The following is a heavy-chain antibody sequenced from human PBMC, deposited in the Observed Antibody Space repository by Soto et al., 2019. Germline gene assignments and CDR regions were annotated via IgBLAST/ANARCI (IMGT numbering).Heavy chain of an antibody. D-gene: IGHD2-21*02. Sequence: SETLSLTCAVSGGSISSDGYSWSWIRQPPGKGLEWIGYIYHSGSTYYNPSLKSRVTISVDTSKNQFSLKLSSVTAADTAVYYCARLVVVTAYFDYWGQGTLVTVSS. J-gene: IGHJ4*02. CDR1: GGSISSDGYS. CDR2: IYHSGST. CDR3: ARLVVVTAYFDY. V-gene: IGHV4-30-2*03.